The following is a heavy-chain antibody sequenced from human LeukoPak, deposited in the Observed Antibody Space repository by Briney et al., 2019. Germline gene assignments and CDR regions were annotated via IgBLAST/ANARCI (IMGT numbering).Heavy chain of an antibody. Sequence: ASVKVSCKASGYTFTGYYMHWVRQAPGQGLEWMGWINPNSGGTNYAQKFQGRVTMTRDTSISTAYMELSRLRSDDTAVYYCARESGEPDDSSGYYYGYWGQGTLVTVSS. D-gene: IGHD3-22*01. J-gene: IGHJ4*02. V-gene: IGHV1-2*02. CDR2: INPNSGGT. CDR3: ARESGEPDDSSGYYYGY. CDR1: GYTFTGYY.